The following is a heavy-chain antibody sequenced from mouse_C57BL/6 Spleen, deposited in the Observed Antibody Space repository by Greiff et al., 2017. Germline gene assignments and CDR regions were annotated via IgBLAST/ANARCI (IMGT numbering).Heavy chain of an antibody. V-gene: IGHV3-6*01. D-gene: IGHD1-1*01. CDR1: GYSITSGYY. J-gene: IGHJ2*01. CDR3: ARDRDYGSTFFDY. CDR2: ISYDGSN. Sequence: DVHLVESGPGLVKPSQSLSLTCSVTGYSITSGYYWNWIRQFPGNKLEWMGYISYDGSNNYNPSLKNRISITRDTSKNQFFLKLNSVTTEDTATYYCARDRDYGSTFFDYWGQGTTLTVSS.